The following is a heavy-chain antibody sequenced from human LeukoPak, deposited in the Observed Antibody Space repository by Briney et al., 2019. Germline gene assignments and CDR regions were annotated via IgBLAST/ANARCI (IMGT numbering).Heavy chain of an antibody. CDR1: GGSFSGYY. CDR3: ARDYSSGWYASNWFDP. CDR2: INHSGST. V-gene: IGHV4-34*01. J-gene: IGHJ5*02. Sequence: SETLSLTCAVYGGSFSGYYWSWIRQPPGKGLEWIGEINHSGSTNYNPSLKSRVTISVDTSKNQFSLQLNSVTPEDTAVYYCARDYSSGWYASNWFDPWGQGTLVTVSS. D-gene: IGHD6-19*01.